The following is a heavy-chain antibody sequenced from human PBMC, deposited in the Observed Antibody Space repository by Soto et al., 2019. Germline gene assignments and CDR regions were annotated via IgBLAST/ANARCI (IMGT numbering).Heavy chain of an antibody. J-gene: IGHJ6*03. Sequence: GGSLRLSCAASGFTFSDYYMSWIRQAPGKGLEWVSYISSSGSTIYYADSVKGRFTISRDNAKNSLYLQMNSLRAEDTAVYYCARDLSSSSSPYYYYYMDVWGKGTTVTVSS. D-gene: IGHD6-6*01. CDR3: ARDLSSSSSPYYYYYMDV. V-gene: IGHV3-11*01. CDR1: GFTFSDYY. CDR2: ISSSGSTI.